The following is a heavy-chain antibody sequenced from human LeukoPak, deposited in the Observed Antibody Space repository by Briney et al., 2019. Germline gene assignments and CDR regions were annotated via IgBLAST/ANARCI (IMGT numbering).Heavy chain of an antibody. J-gene: IGHJ4*02. Sequence: SETLSLTCTVSGGSMSGYYWSWLGQPPGKGLDWIGYIHYSGNTNYHPSLKSRVTLSMDTSKKQFSLKVRSVTDADTAVYYCARGLLVGNSGYFFDYWGRGTLVTVSA. CDR2: IHYSGNT. D-gene: IGHD5-12*01. CDR1: GGSMSGYY. V-gene: IGHV4-59*01. CDR3: ARGLLVGNSGYFFDY.